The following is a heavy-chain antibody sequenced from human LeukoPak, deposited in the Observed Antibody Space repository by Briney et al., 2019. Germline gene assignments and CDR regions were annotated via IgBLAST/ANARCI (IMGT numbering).Heavy chain of an antibody. CDR3: ARDRRDRDAFDI. Sequence: GASVKVSCKASGYTFTDYYMHWVRQAPGQGLEWMGWINPKSGATNYAQKFQGRVTMTRDTSISTAYMELSRLRSDDTAVYYCARDRRDRDAFDIWGQGTMVTVSS. D-gene: IGHD1-14*01. CDR1: GYTFTDYY. V-gene: IGHV1-2*02. CDR2: INPKSGAT. J-gene: IGHJ3*02.